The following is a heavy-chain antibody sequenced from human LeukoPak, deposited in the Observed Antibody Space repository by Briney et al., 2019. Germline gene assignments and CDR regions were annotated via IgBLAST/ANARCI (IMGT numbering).Heavy chain of an antibody. Sequence: SETLSLTCTVSGVSISSSNSYWGWIRQPPGKGLEWIGSIYYSGSTYYNPSLKSRVTISVDTPKNQFSLKLSSVTAAHTAVYYCARTRYYYNSRSYGAPYYFDYWGQGTLVTVSS. CDR2: IYYSGST. CDR3: ARTRYYYNSRSYGAPYYFDY. V-gene: IGHV4-39*01. J-gene: IGHJ4*02. CDR1: GVSISSSNSY. D-gene: IGHD3-10*01.